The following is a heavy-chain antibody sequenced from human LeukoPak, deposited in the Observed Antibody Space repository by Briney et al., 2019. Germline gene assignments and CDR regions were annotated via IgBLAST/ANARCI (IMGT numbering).Heavy chain of an antibody. J-gene: IGHJ3*02. CDR3: ARDLGAVRGAFDI. CDR1: GGSISSYY. Sequence: SETLSPTCTVSGGSISSYYWNWIRQPPGKGLEWIGYIYYSGSTNYNPSLKSRVTISVDTSKSQFSLKLSSVTAADTAVYYCARDLGAVRGAFDIWGQGTMVTVSS. V-gene: IGHV4-59*01. D-gene: IGHD1-26*01. CDR2: IYYSGST.